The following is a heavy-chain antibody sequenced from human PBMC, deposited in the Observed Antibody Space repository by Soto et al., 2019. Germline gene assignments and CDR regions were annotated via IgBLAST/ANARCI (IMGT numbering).Heavy chain of an antibody. D-gene: IGHD2-8*01. Sequence: ASVKVSCKASGYTFTGYYMHWVRQAPGQGLEWMGWINPNSGGTNHAQKFQGWVTMTRDTSISTAYMELSRLRSDDTAVYYCARGPYCTNGVCPHYYYGMDVWGQGTTVTVSS. CDR1: GYTFTGYY. J-gene: IGHJ6*02. CDR3: ARGPYCTNGVCPHYYYGMDV. V-gene: IGHV1-2*04. CDR2: INPNSGGT.